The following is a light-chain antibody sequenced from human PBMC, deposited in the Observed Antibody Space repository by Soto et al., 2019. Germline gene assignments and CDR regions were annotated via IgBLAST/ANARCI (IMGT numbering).Light chain of an antibody. J-gene: IGLJ1*01. CDR1: SSDVNGYSY. CDR3: ASYTTSSTYV. CDR2: DVS. V-gene: IGLV2-14*01. Sequence: QSALTQPASVSGSPGESIAISCTGTSSDVNGYSYVSWYQQQPGKAPKLVISDVSNRPSGVSDRFSGSKSGNTASLTISGLQTEDEADYYCASYTTSSTYVFGNGTKVTVL.